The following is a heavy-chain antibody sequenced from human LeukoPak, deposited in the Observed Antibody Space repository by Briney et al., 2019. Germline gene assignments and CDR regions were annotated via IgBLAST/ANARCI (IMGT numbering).Heavy chain of an antibody. V-gene: IGHV4-4*02. CDR1: GGSISSSNW. Sequence: SETLSLTCAVSGGSISSSNWLSWVRQPPGKGLEWIGEIYHSGSTNYNPSLKSRVTISVDKSKNQFSLKLSSVTAADTAVYYCARVGGWGYGSGSYYYFDYWGQGTLVTVSS. D-gene: IGHD3-10*01. CDR3: ARVGGWGYGSGSYYYFDY. J-gene: IGHJ4*02. CDR2: IYHSGST.